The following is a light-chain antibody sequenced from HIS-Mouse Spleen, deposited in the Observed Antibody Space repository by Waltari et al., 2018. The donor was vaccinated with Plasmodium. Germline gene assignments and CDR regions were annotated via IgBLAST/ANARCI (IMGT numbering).Light chain of an antibody. CDR3: CSYAGSYTWV. J-gene: IGLJ3*02. V-gene: IGLV2-11*01. Sequence: QSALTQPRSVSGSPGQSVTISCTGTSSHVGGYNYVSWYQQHPGKAPKRMIYEVSKRPSGVPDRFSGSKSGNTASLTISGLQAEDEADYYCCSYAGSYTWVFGGGTKLTVL. CDR2: EVS. CDR1: SSHVGGYNY.